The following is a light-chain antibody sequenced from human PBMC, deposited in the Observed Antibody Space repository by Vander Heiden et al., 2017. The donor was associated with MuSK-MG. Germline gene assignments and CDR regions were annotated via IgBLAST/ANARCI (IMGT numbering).Light chain of an antibody. J-gene: IGKJ4*01. V-gene: IGKV1-8*01. Sequence: AIRMTQTPSSFSASTGDRVTITCRASHGISSSLARYQHKPGKAPKLLIYSASTSHIPVPLRFSGSGSGFASTLSILCSQSEAFATYYCYQEYTYRNTFGGGTKLEIK. CDR2: SAS. CDR3: YQEYTYRNT. CDR1: HGISSS.